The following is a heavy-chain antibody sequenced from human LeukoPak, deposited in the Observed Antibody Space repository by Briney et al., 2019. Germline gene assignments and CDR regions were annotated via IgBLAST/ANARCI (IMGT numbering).Heavy chain of an antibody. J-gene: IGHJ3*02. D-gene: IGHD6-13*01. V-gene: IGHV3-23*01. CDR3: AKSRVSSPSRDAFDI. CDR2: ISGSGGST. Sequence: PGGSLRLFCAASGFTFSSYAMSWVRQAPGKGLEWVSAISGSGGSTYYADSVKGRFTISRDNSKNTLYLQMNSLRAEDTAVYYCAKSRVSSPSRDAFDIWGQGTMVTVSS. CDR1: GFTFSSYA.